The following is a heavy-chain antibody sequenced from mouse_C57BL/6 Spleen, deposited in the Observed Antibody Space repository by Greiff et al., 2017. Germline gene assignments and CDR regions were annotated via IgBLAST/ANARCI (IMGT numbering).Heavy chain of an antibody. CDR1: GYTFTDYY. D-gene: IGHD1-1*01. J-gene: IGHJ2*01. CDR2: ITPNNGGT. Sequence: VQLQQSGPELVKPGASVKISCKASGYTFTDYYMNWVKQSHGKSLEWIGDITPNNGGTSYNQQFKGKATLTVAKSSSTAYMELRSLTSDDSAVYYCARRGVYYGKDYFDYWGQGTTRTDSS. CDR3: ARRGVYYGKDYFDY. V-gene: IGHV1-26*01.